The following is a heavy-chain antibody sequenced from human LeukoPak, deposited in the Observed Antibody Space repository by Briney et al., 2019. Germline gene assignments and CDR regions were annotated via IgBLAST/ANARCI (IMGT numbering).Heavy chain of an antibody. CDR1: GGSISSGGYY. J-gene: IGHJ4*02. D-gene: IGHD2-21*02. Sequence: SETLSLTCAVSGGSISSGGYYWSWIRQPPGKGLEWIGEINHSGSTNYNPSLKSRVTISVDTSKNQFSLKLSSVTAADTAVYYCARATGVVTAILDYWGQGTLVTVSS. CDR2: INHSGST. CDR3: ARATGVVTAILDY. V-gene: IGHV4-31*11.